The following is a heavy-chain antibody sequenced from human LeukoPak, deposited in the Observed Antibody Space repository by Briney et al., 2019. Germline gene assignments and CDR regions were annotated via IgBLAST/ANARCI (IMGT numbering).Heavy chain of an antibody. Sequence: PGGSLRLSCAASGFTFSSYSMNWVRQAPGKGLEWVSYISSSSSTIYYADSVKGRFTISRDNAKNSLYLQMNSLRAEDAAVYYCAKDLPVYSGYDGFFDYWGQGTLVTVSS. CDR2: ISSSSSTI. CDR1: GFTFSSYS. J-gene: IGHJ4*02. D-gene: IGHD5-12*01. CDR3: AKDLPVYSGYDGFFDY. V-gene: IGHV3-48*04.